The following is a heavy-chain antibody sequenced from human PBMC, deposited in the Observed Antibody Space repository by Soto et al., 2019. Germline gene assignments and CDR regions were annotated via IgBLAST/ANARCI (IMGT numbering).Heavy chain of an antibody. CDR3: ASASGRGHYYYYYGMDV. CDR1: GYSFTSYW. V-gene: IGHV5-51*01. J-gene: IGHJ6*02. CDR2: IYPGDSDT. Sequence: PGESLKISCKGSGYSFTSYWIGWVRQMPGKGLEWMGIIYPGDSDTRYSPSFQGQVTISADKSISTAYLQWSSLKASDTAMYYCASASGRGHYYYYYGMDVWGQGTTVTVSS.